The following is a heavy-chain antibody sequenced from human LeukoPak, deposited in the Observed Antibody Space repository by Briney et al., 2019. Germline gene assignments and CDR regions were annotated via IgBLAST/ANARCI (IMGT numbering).Heavy chain of an antibody. Sequence: GGSLRLSCAASGFTFSSYGMHWIRQAPGKGLEWVAFIRYDGSNKYYADSVKGRFTISRDNSKNTLYLQMNSLRAEDTAVYYCAKGREGYCSSTSCYWGAFDIWGQGTMVTVSS. CDR3: AKGREGYCSSTSCYWGAFDI. J-gene: IGHJ3*02. D-gene: IGHD2-2*01. V-gene: IGHV3-30*02. CDR1: GFTFSSYG. CDR2: IRYDGSNK.